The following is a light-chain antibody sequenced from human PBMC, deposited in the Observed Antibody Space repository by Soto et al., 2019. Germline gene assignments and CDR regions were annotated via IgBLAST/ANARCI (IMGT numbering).Light chain of an antibody. V-gene: IGLV2-14*02. CDR1: SSDVGSYNL. CDR2: EGS. J-gene: IGLJ1*01. CDR3: CSYARSSTLYV. Sequence: QSALAQPASVSGSPGQSITISCTGTSSDVGSYNLVSWYQQHPGKAPKLMIYEGSKRPSGVSNRFSGSKSGNTASLTISGLQAEDEADYYCCSYARSSTLYVFGTGTKVTVL.